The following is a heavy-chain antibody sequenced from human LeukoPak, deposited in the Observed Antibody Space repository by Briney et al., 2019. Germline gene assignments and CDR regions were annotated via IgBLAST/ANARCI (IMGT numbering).Heavy chain of an antibody. Sequence: ASVKVSCKASRGTFSSYAISWVRQAPGQGLEWMGGIIPIFGTANYAQKFQGRVTITADESTSTAYMELSSLRSEDTAVYYCATRPGYNWFDPWGQGTLVTVSS. V-gene: IGHV1-69*13. CDR3: ATRPGYNWFDP. J-gene: IGHJ5*02. CDR1: RGTFSSYA. CDR2: IIPIFGTA.